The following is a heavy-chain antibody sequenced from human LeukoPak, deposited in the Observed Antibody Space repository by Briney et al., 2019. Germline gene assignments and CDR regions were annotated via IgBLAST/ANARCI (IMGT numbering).Heavy chain of an antibody. V-gene: IGHV3-21*01. CDR3: ARATRGYSGYGPSGYYFDY. Sequence: PGGSLRLSCAASGFTISSYSMNWVRQAPGKGLEWVSSISSSSSYIYYADSVKGRFTISRDNAKNSLYLQMNSLRAEDTAVYYCARATRGYSGYGPSGYYFDYWGQGTLVTVSS. J-gene: IGHJ4*02. CDR1: GFTISSYS. CDR2: ISSSSSYI. D-gene: IGHD5-12*01.